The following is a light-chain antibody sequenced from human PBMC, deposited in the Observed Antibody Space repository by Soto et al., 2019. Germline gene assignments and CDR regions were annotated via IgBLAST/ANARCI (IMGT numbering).Light chain of an antibody. CDR3: STSSSTSTTWV. V-gene: IGLV2-14*02. J-gene: IGLJ3*02. CDR1: SSDVGSYNL. Sequence: QSALTQPASVSGSPGQSITISCTGTSSDVGSYNLVSWYQQHPGKAPKRMVYEVYKRPSGVSNRFSGSKSGNTASLTISGLQAEDEADYYCSTSSSTSTTWVFGGGTKLTVL. CDR2: EVY.